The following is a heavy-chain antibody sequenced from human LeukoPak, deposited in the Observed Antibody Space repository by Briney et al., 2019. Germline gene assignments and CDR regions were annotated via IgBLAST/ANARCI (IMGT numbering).Heavy chain of an antibody. J-gene: IGHJ4*02. CDR3: ASDLGYCSSTSCPKGGDY. CDR2: IIPIFGTA. V-gene: IGHV1-69*13. CDR1: GYTFTGYY. D-gene: IGHD2-2*01. Sequence: SVKVSCKASGYTFTGYYMHWVRQAPGQGLEWMGGIIPIFGTANYARKFQGRVTITADESTSTAYMELSSLRSEDTAVYYCASDLGYCSSTSCPKGGDYWGQGTLVTVSS.